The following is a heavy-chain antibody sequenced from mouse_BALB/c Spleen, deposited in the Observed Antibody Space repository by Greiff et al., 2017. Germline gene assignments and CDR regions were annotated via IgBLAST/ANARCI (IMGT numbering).Heavy chain of an antibody. J-gene: IGHJ2*01. Sequence: QVQLQQPGAELVKPGASVKMSCKASGYTFTSYNMHWVKQTPGQGLEWIGAIYPGNGDTSYNQKFKGKATLTADKSSSTAYMQLSSLTSEDSAVYYCARRGYDGFDYWGQGTTLTVSS. D-gene: IGHD2-14*01. CDR1: GYTFTSYN. V-gene: IGHV1-12*01. CDR2: IYPGNGDT. CDR3: ARRGYDGFDY.